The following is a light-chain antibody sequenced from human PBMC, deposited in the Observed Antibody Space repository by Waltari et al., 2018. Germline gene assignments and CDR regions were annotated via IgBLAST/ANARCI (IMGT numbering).Light chain of an antibody. J-gene: IGKJ3*01. CDR2: AAS. Sequence: DIQLTPAPSFLSASVGDRVSIACRASQGITNYLAWYQQKPGKAPKLLIYAASTLQSGVPARFSGSGSGTDFTLTISSLQPEDFATYYCQQFHTFTFGPGTKVDIK. CDR1: QGITNY. CDR3: QQFHTFT. V-gene: IGKV1-9*01.